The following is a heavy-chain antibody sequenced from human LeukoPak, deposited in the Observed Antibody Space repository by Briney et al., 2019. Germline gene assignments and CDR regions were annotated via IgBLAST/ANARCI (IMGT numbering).Heavy chain of an antibody. CDR1: GYTFTSYY. J-gene: IGHJ5*02. CDR3: ARSVVPAAIYWFDP. Sequence: ASVKVSCKASGYTFTSYYMHWVRQAPGQGLEWMGIINPSGGSTSYAQKLQGRVTMTTDTSTSTAYMELRSLRSDDTAVYYCARSVVPAAIYWFDPWGQGTLVTVSS. CDR2: INPSGGST. D-gene: IGHD2-2*01. V-gene: IGHV1-46*01.